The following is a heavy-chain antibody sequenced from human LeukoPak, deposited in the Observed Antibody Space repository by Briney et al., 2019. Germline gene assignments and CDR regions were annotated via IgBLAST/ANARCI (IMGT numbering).Heavy chain of an antibody. J-gene: IGHJ2*01. CDR2: ISAYNGNT. CDR1: GYTFTSYG. CDR3: ARGRRWSSHKSYGVWYFDL. D-gene: IGHD4-23*01. V-gene: IGHV1-18*01. Sequence: ASVKVSCEASGYTFTSYGISWVRQAPGQGLEWMGWISAYNGNTNYAQKLQGRVTMTTDTSTSTAYMELRSLRSDDTAVYYCARGRRWSSHKSYGVWYFDLWGRGTLVTVSS.